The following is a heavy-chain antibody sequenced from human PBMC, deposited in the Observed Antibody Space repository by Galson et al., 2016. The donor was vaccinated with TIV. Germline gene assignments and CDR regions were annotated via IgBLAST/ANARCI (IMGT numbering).Heavy chain of an antibody. CDR2: IYWDDDK. Sequence: PALVKPPQTLTLTCTFSGFSLSTSGVAVGWIRQPPGKALEWLALIYWDDDKRYRPSLKSRHTITKDTPKTQVLLTVTNLDPEDTATYYCAHRRSVASAVLDAFDIWGPGTVVTISS. J-gene: IGHJ3*02. D-gene: IGHD2-2*01. CDR3: AHRRSVASAVLDAFDI. CDR1: GFSLSTSGVA. V-gene: IGHV2-5*02.